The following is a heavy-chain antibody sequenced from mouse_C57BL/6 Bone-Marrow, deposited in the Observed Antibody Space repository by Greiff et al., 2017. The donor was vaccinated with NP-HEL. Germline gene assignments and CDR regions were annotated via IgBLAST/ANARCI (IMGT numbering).Heavy chain of an antibody. J-gene: IGHJ4*01. D-gene: IGHD4-1*01. CDR2: ISSGSSTI. V-gene: IGHV5-17*01. CDR3: ARRLGRRYYYAMDY. Sequence: EVKVVESGGGLVKPGGSLKLSCAASGFTFSDYGMHWVRQAPEKGLEWVAYISSGSSTIYYADTVKGRFTISRDNAKNPLFLQMTSLRSEDTAMYYCARRLGRRYYYAMDYWGQGTSVTVSS. CDR1: GFTFSDYG.